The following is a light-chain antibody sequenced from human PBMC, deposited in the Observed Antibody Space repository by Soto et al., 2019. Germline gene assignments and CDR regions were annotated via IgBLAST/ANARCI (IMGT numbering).Light chain of an antibody. J-gene: IGKJ3*01. Sequence: EIVMTQSPATLSVSPGERATLSCRASQSVSSNLAWYQQKPGQAPRLLIYGASTRATGIPARFSGSGSGTELTLTISSLQSEDFAVYYCQQYNNWPLFTFVPGTKVDIK. CDR3: QQYNNWPLFT. CDR1: QSVSSN. V-gene: IGKV3-15*01. CDR2: GAS.